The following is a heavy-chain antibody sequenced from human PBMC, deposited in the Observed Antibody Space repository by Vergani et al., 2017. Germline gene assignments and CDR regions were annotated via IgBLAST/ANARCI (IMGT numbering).Heavy chain of an antibody. CDR1: GFTFSSYA. D-gene: IGHD3-22*01. J-gene: IGHJ4*02. CDR3: VKDSREGVSGYYLGLDY. CDR2: ISSNGGST. V-gene: IGHV3-64D*06. Sequence: EVQLVESGGGLVQPGGSLRLSCSASGFTFSSYAMHWVRQAPGKGLEYVSAISSNGGSTYYADSVKGRFTISRDNSKNTLYLQMSSLRAEDTAVYYCVKDSREGVSGYYLGLDYWGQGTLVTVSS.